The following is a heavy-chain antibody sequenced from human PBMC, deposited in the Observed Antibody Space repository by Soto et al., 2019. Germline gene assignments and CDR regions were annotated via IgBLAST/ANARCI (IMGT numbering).Heavy chain of an antibody. J-gene: IGHJ5*02. D-gene: IGHD3-3*02. CDR2: IFYLGSS. V-gene: IGHV4-39*01. CDR3: ARHSLALRKNNWFDP. CDR1: GDSIIRSDFY. Sequence: SETLSLTCTVSGDSIIRSDFYWGWVRQPPGKGLEWIGSIFYLGSSYYNPSLKSRVTMSVDTSKNQFSLRLRSVTAADTALYFCARHSLALRKNNWFDPRGQGMMVTVSS.